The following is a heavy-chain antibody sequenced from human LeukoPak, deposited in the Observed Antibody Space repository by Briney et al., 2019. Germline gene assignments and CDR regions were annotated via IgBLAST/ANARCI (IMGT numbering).Heavy chain of an antibody. Sequence: PGGSLRLSCAASVFTFSGYWMGWVRQAPGKGLEWVANIKQDGTEKHYVDSVKGRFTISRDNAKNSLYLQMSSLRAEVKAVYYCARANHGCVSSYPSRNFDSWGQGTLVTASS. D-gene: IGHD3-10*01. V-gene: IGHV3-7*04. CDR2: IKQDGTEK. J-gene: IGHJ4*02. CDR1: VFTFSGYW. CDR3: ARANHGCVSSYPSRNFDS.